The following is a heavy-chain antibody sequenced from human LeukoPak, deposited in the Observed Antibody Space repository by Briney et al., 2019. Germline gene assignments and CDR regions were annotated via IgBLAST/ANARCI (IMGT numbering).Heavy chain of an antibody. CDR1: GFTFSRYS. J-gene: IGHJ4*02. Sequence: PGGSLRLSCAASGFTFSRYSMSWVRQAPGKGLEWVANIKQDGSEKYYVDSVKGRFTISRDNAKNSLYLQMNSLRAEDTAVYYCVMYSRADYWGQGTLVTVSS. V-gene: IGHV3-7*01. CDR3: VMYSRADY. CDR2: IKQDGSEK. D-gene: IGHD6-13*01.